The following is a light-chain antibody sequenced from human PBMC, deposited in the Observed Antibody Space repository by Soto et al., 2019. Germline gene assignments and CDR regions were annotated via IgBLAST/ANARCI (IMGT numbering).Light chain of an antibody. Sequence: EIVLTQSPGTLSLSPGERATLSCMASQSVSSSYLAWYQQKPGQAPRLLIYGASSRATGIPDRFSGSGSGTDFTLTISRLEPEDSAVYYCQQYNSWLWTFGQGTKVDI. CDR1: QSVSSSY. J-gene: IGKJ1*01. V-gene: IGKV3-20*01. CDR3: QQYNSWLWT. CDR2: GAS.